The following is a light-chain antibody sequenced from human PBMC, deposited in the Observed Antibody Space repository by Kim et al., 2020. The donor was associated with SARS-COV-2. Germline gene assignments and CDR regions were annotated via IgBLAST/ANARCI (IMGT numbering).Light chain of an antibody. J-gene: IGKJ2*01. CDR1: QTIDSNY. CDR2: DAS. Sequence: SPGERATLSCRASQTIDSNYVSWFQQKSGQAPRLLIYDASTRITNVPDRFSGSGSGTDFTLTINRLEPEDFAVYYCQHYGHSPPYTFGPGTKLEI. V-gene: IGKV3-20*01. CDR3: QHYGHSPPYT.